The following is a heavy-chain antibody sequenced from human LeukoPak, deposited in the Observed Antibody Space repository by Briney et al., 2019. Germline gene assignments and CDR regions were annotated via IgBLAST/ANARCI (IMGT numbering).Heavy chain of an antibody. D-gene: IGHD6-13*01. Sequence: SLSLSCAASGFTFDDYAMHWVRQAPGKGLGWVSGISWNSGSIGYADSVKGRFTISRDNAKNSLYLQMNSLRAEDMALYYCAQDIAWGAAGTWHAFDIWGQGTMVTVSS. CDR2: ISWNSGSI. J-gene: IGHJ3*02. CDR1: GFTFDDYA. CDR3: AQDIAWGAAGTWHAFDI. V-gene: IGHV3-9*03.